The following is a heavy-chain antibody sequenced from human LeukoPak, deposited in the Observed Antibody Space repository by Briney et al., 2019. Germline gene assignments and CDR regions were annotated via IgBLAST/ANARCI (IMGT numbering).Heavy chain of an antibody. CDR1: GASISSTNW. CDR3: ARGLGRYFDY. V-gene: IGHV4-4*02. CDR2: ISHSGST. J-gene: IGHJ4*02. Sequence: SGTLSLTCAVSGASISSTNWWSWVRQPPGKGLEWIGEISHSGSTNYNPSLTSRVKISVDKSKNQLSLVLSSVTAADTAVYYCARGLGRYFDYWGQGTLVTVSA.